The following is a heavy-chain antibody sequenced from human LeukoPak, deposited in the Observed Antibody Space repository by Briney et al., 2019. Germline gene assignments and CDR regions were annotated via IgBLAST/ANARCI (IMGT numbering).Heavy chain of an antibody. CDR3: VRGFSGVVGDH. CDR2: IKDGGIT. J-gene: IGHJ4*02. D-gene: IGHD3-10*01. CDR1: SGSFSGYY. V-gene: IGHV4-34*01. Sequence: SETLFLTCTVYSGSFSGYYWSWIRLPPGKGLEWVGEIKDGGITNYNPSLRSRVTISKDTSNNQLSLKLHSATAADTAVYYCVRGFSGVVGDHWGQGSLVTVSS.